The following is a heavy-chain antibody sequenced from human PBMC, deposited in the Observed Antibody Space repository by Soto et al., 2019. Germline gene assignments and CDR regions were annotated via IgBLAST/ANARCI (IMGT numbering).Heavy chain of an antibody. V-gene: IGHV1-46*01. CDR2: INPTGSMT. D-gene: IGHD5-12*01. CDR3: ARDTGYDHDAFDI. CDR1: GCSFITSYY. Sequence: ASVKVSCKASGCSFITSYYMHWVRQAPGQGLEWMGIINPTGSMTKYSQRFQGRLTMTRDTSTSTDSMELTTLTSEDTAVYFCARDTGYDHDAFDIWGQGTMVTVSS. J-gene: IGHJ3*02.